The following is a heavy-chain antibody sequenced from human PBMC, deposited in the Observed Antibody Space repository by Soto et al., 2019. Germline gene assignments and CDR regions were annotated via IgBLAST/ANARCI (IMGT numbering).Heavy chain of an antibody. Sequence: ASVKVSCKASGYTFTSYDINWVRQATGQGLEWMGWMNPNSGNTGYAQKFQGRVTMTRNTSISTAYMELSSLRSEDTAVYYCARGRSPPGYYYYYMDVWGKGTTVTVSS. CDR3: ARGRSPPGYYYYYMDV. CDR2: MNPNSGNT. CDR1: GYTFTSYD. V-gene: IGHV1-8*01. J-gene: IGHJ6*03.